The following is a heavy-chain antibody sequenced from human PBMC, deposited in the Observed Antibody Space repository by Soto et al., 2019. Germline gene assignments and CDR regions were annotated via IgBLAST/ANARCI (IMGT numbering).Heavy chain of an antibody. CDR2: IIPMFGTP. CDR1: GGTFSTYS. V-gene: IGHV1-69*18. D-gene: IGHD6-19*01. J-gene: IGHJ4*02. Sequence: QVQLVQSGAEVKEPGSSVKVSCKASGGTFSTYSISWVRQAPGQGLEWMGMIIPMFGTPDYAQKSQGRVTITADESTSTVYMELGSLRSEDTAVYYCAREGGAYSSGWRYFDSWGQGTLVTVSS. CDR3: AREGGAYSSGWRYFDS.